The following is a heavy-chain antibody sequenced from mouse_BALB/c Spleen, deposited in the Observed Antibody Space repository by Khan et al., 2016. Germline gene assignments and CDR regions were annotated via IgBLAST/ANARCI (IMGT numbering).Heavy chain of an antibody. J-gene: IGHJ4*01. V-gene: IGHV4-1*02. D-gene: IGHD2-10*01. Sequence: EVKLLESGGGLVQPGGSLKLSCAASGFDFSRYWMSWVRQAPGKGLEWIGEINPDRTTINCTQSLKDKFIISRDNAKNTLDLQMSKVKSEDTALYYCASLLGYSFYYAMDYWGQGTSVTVSS. CDR3: ASLLGYSFYYAMDY. CDR1: GFDFSRYW. CDR2: INPDRTTI.